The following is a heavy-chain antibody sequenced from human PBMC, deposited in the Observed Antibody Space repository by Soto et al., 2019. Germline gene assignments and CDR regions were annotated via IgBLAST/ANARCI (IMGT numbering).Heavy chain of an antibody. CDR3: ARVAAVGGSGSYYVFDY. V-gene: IGHV1-69*01. Sequence: VKVSCKASGGTFSSYAISWVRQAPGQGLEWMGGIIPIFGTANYAQKFQGRVTITADESTSTAYMELSSLRSEDTAVYYCARVAAVGGSGSYYVFDYWGQGTLVTVSS. CDR1: GGTFSSYA. D-gene: IGHD1-26*01. J-gene: IGHJ4*02. CDR2: IIPIFGTA.